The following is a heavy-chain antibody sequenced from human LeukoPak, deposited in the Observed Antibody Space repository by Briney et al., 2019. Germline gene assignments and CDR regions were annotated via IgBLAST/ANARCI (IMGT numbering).Heavy chain of an antibody. D-gene: IGHD3-22*01. CDR3: ATYYSDSTGYKLLDY. V-gene: IGHV3-7*01. CDR2: IKQDGSEK. Sequence: GGSLRLSCAASGFTFSTYWMSWVRQAPGKGLEWVANIKQDGSEKYYVDSVKGRFTISRDNAKNSLFLQMNSLRAEDTAVYYCATYYSDSTGYKLLDYWGQGTLATVSS. CDR1: GFTFSTYW. J-gene: IGHJ4*02.